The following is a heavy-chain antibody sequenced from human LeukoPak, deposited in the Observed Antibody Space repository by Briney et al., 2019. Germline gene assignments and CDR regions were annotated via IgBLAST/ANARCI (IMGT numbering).Heavy chain of an antibody. Sequence: GASVKVSCKASGYTFTSYGISWVRQAPGQGLEWMGWISAYNGSTSYAQKFQGRVTMTRDTSTSTVYMELSSLRSEDTAVYYCARDYDGSYSSGWYAIGDYWGQGTLVTVSS. CDR1: GYTFTSYG. J-gene: IGHJ4*02. D-gene: IGHD6-19*01. CDR3: ARDYDGSYSSGWYAIGDY. CDR2: ISAYNGST. V-gene: IGHV1-18*01.